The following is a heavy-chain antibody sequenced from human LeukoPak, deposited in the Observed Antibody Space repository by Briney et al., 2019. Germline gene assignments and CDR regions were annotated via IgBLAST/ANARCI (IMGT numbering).Heavy chain of an antibody. CDR1: GGSFSSVLYY. D-gene: IGHD6-19*01. Sequence: SQTLSLTCTVSGGSFSSVLYYWSWIRQPAGKGLEWIGRIYTSGNTNYNPSLKSRVTISVDTSTNQFSLKLSSVTAADTAVYYCARDRQWRRDFDYWGQGTLVTVSS. CDR3: ARDRQWRRDFDY. V-gene: IGHV4-61*02. CDR2: IYTSGNT. J-gene: IGHJ4*02.